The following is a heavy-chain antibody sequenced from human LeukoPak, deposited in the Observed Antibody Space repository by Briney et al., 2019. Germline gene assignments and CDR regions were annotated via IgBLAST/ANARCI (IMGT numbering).Heavy chain of an antibody. CDR2: INHSGST. CDR1: GGSFSGYY. V-gene: IGHV4-34*01. J-gene: IGHJ6*02. Sequence: TSETLSLTCAVYGGSFSGYYWSWIRQPPGKGLECIGEINHSGSTNYNPSLKSRVTISVDTSKNQFSLKLSSVTAADTAVYYCARDSYYYPRDVWGQGTTVTVSS. CDR3: ARDSYYYPRDV.